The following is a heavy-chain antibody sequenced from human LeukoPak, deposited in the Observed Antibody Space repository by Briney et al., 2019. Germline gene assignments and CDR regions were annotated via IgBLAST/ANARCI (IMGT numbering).Heavy chain of an antibody. V-gene: IGHV3-30*03. J-gene: IGHJ4*02. CDR3: ARDSGITMVRGVSFGFDY. CDR1: EFTFNNHD. CDR2: ISYDGRNK. D-gene: IGHD3-10*01. Sequence: GRSLRLSCAASEFTFNNHDMHWVRQAPGKGLEWVAAISYDGRNKYYADSVKGRFTISRDNSKNTLYLQMNSLRAEDTAVYYCARDSGITMVRGVSFGFDYWGQGTLVTVSS.